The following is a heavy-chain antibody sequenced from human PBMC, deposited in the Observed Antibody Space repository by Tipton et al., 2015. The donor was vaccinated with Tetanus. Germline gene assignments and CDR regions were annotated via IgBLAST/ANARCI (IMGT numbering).Heavy chain of an antibody. CDR1: GGSFSGYY. D-gene: IGHD3-10*01. J-gene: IGHJ6*02. CDR2: IFYTGST. Sequence: TLSLTCAVYGGSFSGYYWSWIRQPPGKGLEWIGSIFYTGSTYYNPSLKRRTTISVDTSKNQFSLRLSSVTAADTALYYCARHLSYYGSGTHYAYYEMDVWGQGTTVTVSS. CDR3: ARHLSYYGSGTHYAYYEMDV. V-gene: IGHV4-34*12.